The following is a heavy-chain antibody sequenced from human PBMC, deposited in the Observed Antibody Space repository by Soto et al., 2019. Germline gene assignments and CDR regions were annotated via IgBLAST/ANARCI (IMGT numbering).Heavy chain of an antibody. CDR1: GFTFSSYG. Sequence: PGGSLRLSCAASGFTFSSYGMHWVRQAPGKGLEWVAVISYDGSNKYYADSVKGRFTISRDNSKNTLYLQMNSLRAEDTAVYYCAKVLREIRYYYYYGMDVWGQGTTVTVSS. V-gene: IGHV3-30*18. J-gene: IGHJ6*02. CDR3: AKVLREIRYYYYYGMDV. CDR2: ISYDGSNK. D-gene: IGHD3-10*01.